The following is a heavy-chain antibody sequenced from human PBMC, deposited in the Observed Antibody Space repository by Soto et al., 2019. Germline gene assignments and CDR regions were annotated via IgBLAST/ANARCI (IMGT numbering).Heavy chain of an antibody. D-gene: IGHD2-21*01. CDR1: GGSISSGGYY. Sequence: QVQLQESGPGLVKPSQTLSLTCTVSGGSISSGGYYWYWIRQHPGKGLEWIGYIYYSGTTYYNPSRKSPDPISVDASKNQFSLKLSSVTAADTAVYYFAASCVACGGFNYYGMDVWGQGTTVTVSS. J-gene: IGHJ6*02. CDR2: IYYSGTT. V-gene: IGHV4-31*01. CDR3: AASCVACGGFNYYGMDV.